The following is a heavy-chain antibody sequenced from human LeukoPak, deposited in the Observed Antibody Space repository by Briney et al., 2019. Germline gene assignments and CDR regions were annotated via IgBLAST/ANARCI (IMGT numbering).Heavy chain of an antibody. CDR3: AKGTSIAAAGSNWYNWFDP. V-gene: IGHV3-9*01. J-gene: IGHJ5*02. D-gene: IGHD6-13*01. Sequence: GGSLRLSCAASGFTFDNYAMHWVRQAPGKGLEWVSGISWDSGSIGYAESVKGRFTISIDNAKNSLYLQMNSLRAEDTALYYCAKGTSIAAAGSNWYNWFDPWGQGTLVTVSS. CDR1: GFTFDNYA. CDR2: ISWDSGSI.